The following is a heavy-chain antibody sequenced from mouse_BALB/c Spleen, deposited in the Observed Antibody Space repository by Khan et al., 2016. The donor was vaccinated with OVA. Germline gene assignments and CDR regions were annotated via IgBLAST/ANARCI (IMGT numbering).Heavy chain of an antibody. J-gene: IGHJ3*01. CDR3: ARAGWDVFAY. CDR2: IYPGSDST. V-gene: IGHV1-77*01. CDR1: GYTFTDYV. D-gene: IGHD4-1*01. Sequence: QVRLQQSGPELVKPGASVKMSCKASGYTFTDYVMNWVKQRNGQGLEWIGQIYPGSDSTYYNEKFKGKATLTADRSSSTAHMQLSNLTSEDSAVYFCARAGWDVFAYWGQGTLVTVSA.